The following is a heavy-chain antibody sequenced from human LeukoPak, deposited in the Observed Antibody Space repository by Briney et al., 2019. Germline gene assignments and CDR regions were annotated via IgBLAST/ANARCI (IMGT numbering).Heavy chain of an antibody. V-gene: IGHV3-30*02. J-gene: IGHJ4*02. CDR1: GFTFRSYG. Sequence: GGSLRLSCAASGFTFRSYGLHWVRQAPGKGLEWVALIRSDGSSKNYADSVKGRFTISRDASKNTVYLQMNSLRAEDTAVYSCAKWSGDYPSYYLDYWGQGTLVTVSS. CDR2: IRSDGSSK. D-gene: IGHD4-17*01. CDR3: AKWSGDYPSYYLDY.